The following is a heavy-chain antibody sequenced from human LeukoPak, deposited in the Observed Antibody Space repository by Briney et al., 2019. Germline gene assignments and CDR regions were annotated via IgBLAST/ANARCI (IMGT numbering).Heavy chain of an antibody. Sequence: PSETLSLTCTVSGGSISSGGYYWSWIRQHPGKGLEWIGYICYSGSTYYNPSLKSRVTISVDTSKNQFSLKLSSVTAADTAVYYCARDRFAGGLPVGDYYYGMDVWGQGTTVTVSS. V-gene: IGHV4-31*03. D-gene: IGHD2-2*01. CDR1: GGSISSGGYY. CDR3: ARDRFAGGLPVGDYYYGMDV. J-gene: IGHJ6*02. CDR2: ICYSGST.